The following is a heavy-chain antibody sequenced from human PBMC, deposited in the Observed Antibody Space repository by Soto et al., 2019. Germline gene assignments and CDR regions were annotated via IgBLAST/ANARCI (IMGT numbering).Heavy chain of an antibody. CDR2: ISSSSSYI. CDR3: ARADYGRNSGFDY. J-gene: IGHJ4*02. CDR1: LFTFSIHS. D-gene: IGHD4-17*01. Sequence: LRLSCAASLFTFSIHSMHWVRQPTGKGLEWVSSISSSSSYIYYADSVKGRFTISRDNAKNALYLQMNTLRAEDTAVYYCARADYGRNSGFDYWGQGTLVTVSS. V-gene: IGHV3-21*01.